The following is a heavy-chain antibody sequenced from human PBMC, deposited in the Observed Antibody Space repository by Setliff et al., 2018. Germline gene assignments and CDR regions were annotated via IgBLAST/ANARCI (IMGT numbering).Heavy chain of an antibody. D-gene: IGHD3-3*01. Sequence: PSETLSLTCTVSGDSISSRPFYWGWIRQSAGKGLECLGRIYTDGSTKYNPSLNSRVTLLIDTAKNQISLRLSSVTAADTAVYFCARVTGFSYMDVWGKGTTVTVSS. V-gene: IGHV4-61*02. CDR1: GDSISSRPFY. CDR3: ARVTGFSYMDV. J-gene: IGHJ6*03. CDR2: IYTDGST.